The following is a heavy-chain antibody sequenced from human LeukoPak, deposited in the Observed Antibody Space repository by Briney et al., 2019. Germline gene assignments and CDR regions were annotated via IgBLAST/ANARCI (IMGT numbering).Heavy chain of an antibody. V-gene: IGHV4-31*03. J-gene: IGHJ4*02. CDR1: GGSITSGGYY. Sequence: PSQTLSLTCTVSGGSITSGGYYWTWIRQHPGKGLEWIGYIYYSGSTYYNPSLKSRVTISVDTSKNQFSLRLSSVTAADTAVYYCAKNDDASGDYGNFSDGGRETLVTVSS. CDR2: IYYSGST. CDR3: AKNDDASGDYGNFSD. D-gene: IGHD4-17*01.